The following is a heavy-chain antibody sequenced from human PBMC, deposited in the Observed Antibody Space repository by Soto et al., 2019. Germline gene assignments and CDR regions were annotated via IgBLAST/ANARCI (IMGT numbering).Heavy chain of an antibody. CDR3: ARGRYGDY. CDR1: GYDFTTYG. D-gene: IGHD1-1*01. V-gene: IGHV1-18*01. CDR2: ISDHNGNT. J-gene: IGHJ4*02. Sequence: QVHLVQSGAEVKNPGASVKVSCKGSGYDFTTYGITWVRQAPGHGLEWMAWISDHNGNTNYAPNLQGRVTVTRDTSTSTAYIELRSLRADDTAVYYCARGRYGDYWGQGALVTVSS.